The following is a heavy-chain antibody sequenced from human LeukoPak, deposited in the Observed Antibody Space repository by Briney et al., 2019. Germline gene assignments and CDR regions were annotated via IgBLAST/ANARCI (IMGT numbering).Heavy chain of an antibody. CDR1: GYTFTIYG. CDR2: ISAYNGNT. CDR3: ARAIRYGDYDLYYFDY. J-gene: IGHJ4*02. V-gene: IGHV1-18*01. Sequence: ASVKVSCKASGYTFTIYGISWVRQAPGQGLEWMGWISAYNGNTNYAQKLQGRVTMTTDTSTSTAYMELRSLRSDDTAVYYCARAIRYGDYDLYYFDYWGQGTLVTVSS. D-gene: IGHD4-17*01.